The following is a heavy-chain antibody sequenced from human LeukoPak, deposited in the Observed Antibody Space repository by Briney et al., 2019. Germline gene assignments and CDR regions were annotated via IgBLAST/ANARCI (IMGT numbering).Heavy chain of an antibody. CDR1: GFTFDDYA. Sequence: GGSLRLSCAASGFTFDDYAMHWVRQAPGKGLEWVSGISWNSGSIGYADSVKGRFTISRDNAKNSLYLQMNSLRAEDTAVYYCARGGFDIWGQGTMVTVSS. D-gene: IGHD3-10*01. J-gene: IGHJ3*02. CDR3: ARGGFDI. CDR2: ISWNSGSI. V-gene: IGHV3-9*01.